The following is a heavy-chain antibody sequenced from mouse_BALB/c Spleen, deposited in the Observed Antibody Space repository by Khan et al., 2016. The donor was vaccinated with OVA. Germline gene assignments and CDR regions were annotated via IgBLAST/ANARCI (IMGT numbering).Heavy chain of an antibody. CDR1: AYSFTSYY. CDR2: IDPFNGGT. CDR3: ARRTLDY. V-gene: IGHV1S135*01. Sequence: EVQLQESGPELMKPGASVKISCKASAYSFTSYYMHWVKQSHGKSLEWIGCIDPFNGGTTYNQNFKGKATLTVDKSSSTAYMHLRTLTSEDSAVYYCARRTLDYWGQGTSVTVSS. J-gene: IGHJ4*01.